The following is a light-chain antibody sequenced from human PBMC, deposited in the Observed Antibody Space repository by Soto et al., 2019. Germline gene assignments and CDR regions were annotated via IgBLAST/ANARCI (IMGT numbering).Light chain of an antibody. CDR3: QVWDSSSDLGV. CDR2: DDS. V-gene: IGLV3-21*02. J-gene: IGLJ2*01. CDR1: NIGSKS. Sequence: VLPQPPSVSVAPGQTARITCGGTNIGSKSVHWYQQKPGQAPVLVVYDDSDRPSGIPERFSGSNSGNTATLTISRVEAGDEADYYCQVWDSSSDLGVFGGGTQLTVL.